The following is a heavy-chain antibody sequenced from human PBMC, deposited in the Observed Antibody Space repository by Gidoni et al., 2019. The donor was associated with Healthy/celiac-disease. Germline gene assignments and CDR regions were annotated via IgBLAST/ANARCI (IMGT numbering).Heavy chain of an antibody. V-gene: IGHV3-9*01. CDR3: AKTNQEGYYFDY. CDR1: GFTFDDSA. Sequence: EVQLVESGGGLVQPGRSLRLSCAASGFTFDDSAMHWVRQAPGKGLEWVSGISWNSGSIGYADSVKGRFTISRDNAKNSLYLQMNSLRAEDTALYYCAKTNQEGYYFDYWGQGTLVTVSS. J-gene: IGHJ4*02. CDR2: ISWNSGSI.